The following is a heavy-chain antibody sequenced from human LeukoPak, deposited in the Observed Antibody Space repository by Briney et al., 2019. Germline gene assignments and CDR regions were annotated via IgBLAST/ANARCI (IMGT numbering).Heavy chain of an antibody. CDR1: GDSISNYY. CDR2: IYYSGGT. V-gene: IGHV4-59*08. J-gene: IGHJ5*02. CDR3: ARLPLRNWFDP. Sequence: SETLSLTCTVSGDSISNYYWSWIRQPPGKGLEWIGYIYYSGGTNYNPSLKSRVTISVDTSKNQFSLKLTSVTAADTAVCYCARLPLRNWFDPWGQGTLVTVSS.